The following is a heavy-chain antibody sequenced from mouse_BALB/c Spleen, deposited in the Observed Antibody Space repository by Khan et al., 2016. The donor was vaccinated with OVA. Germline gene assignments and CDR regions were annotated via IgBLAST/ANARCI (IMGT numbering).Heavy chain of an antibody. Sequence: QVQLKESGPGLVAPSQSLSITCTVSGFPLTTYGVHWVRQPPGKGLEWLVVIWSDGITTYNSALKSRLSISKDNSESQVFLKMNSLQTDDTAMYYCARGGFYAMDYWGQGTSVTVSS. V-gene: IGHV2-6*02. D-gene: IGHD1-1*02. CDR1: GFPLTTYG. J-gene: IGHJ4*01. CDR3: ARGGFYAMDY. CDR2: IWSDGIT.